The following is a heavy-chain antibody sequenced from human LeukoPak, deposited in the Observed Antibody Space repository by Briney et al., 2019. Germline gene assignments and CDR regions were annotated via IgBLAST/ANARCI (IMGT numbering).Heavy chain of an antibody. J-gene: IGHJ4*02. CDR3: AKGRGTTVTAAANY. CDR2: ISGSGGNT. CDR1: GFTFSSYA. V-gene: IGHV3-23*01. Sequence: GGSLRLSCAASGFTFSSYAMSWVRQAPGKGLEWVSGISGSGGNTYYADSVKGRFTISRDNSKNTLYLQFNSLRADDTAVYYCAKGRGTTVTAAANYWGQGTLVTVSS. D-gene: IGHD4-17*01.